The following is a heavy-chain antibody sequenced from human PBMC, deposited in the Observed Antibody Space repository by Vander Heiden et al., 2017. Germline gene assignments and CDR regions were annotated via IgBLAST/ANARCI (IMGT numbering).Heavy chain of an antibody. Sequence: EVQLVESGGGLVQPGRSLRLSCAASGFPFDDYAMHWVRQAPGKGLEWVSGISWNSGSIGYADSVKGRFTISRDNAKNSLYLQMNSLRAEDTALYYCAKGYSYGSYWFDYWGQGTLVTVSS. CDR2: ISWNSGSI. CDR3: AKGYSYGSYWFDY. CDR1: GFPFDDYA. J-gene: IGHJ4*02. V-gene: IGHV3-9*01. D-gene: IGHD5-18*01.